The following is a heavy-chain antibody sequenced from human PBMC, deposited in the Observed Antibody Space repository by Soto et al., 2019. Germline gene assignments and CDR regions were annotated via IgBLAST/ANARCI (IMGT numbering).Heavy chain of an antibody. Sequence: SETLSLTCTVSGGSISSGGYYWSWIRQHPGKGLEWIGYIYYSGSTYYNPSLKSRVTISVDTSKNQFSLKLSSVTAADTAVYYCARWTQLEPRFDYWGQGTLVTVSS. V-gene: IGHV4-31*03. CDR2: IYYSGST. D-gene: IGHD1-1*01. J-gene: IGHJ4*02. CDR3: ARWTQLEPRFDY. CDR1: GGSISSGGYY.